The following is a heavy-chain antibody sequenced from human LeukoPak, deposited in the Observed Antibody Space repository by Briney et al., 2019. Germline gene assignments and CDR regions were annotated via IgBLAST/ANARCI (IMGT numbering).Heavy chain of an antibody. J-gene: IGHJ4*02. CDR2: INHSGSS. CDR3: ARGQERQVRLQPFHY. D-gene: IGHD1-1*01. V-gene: IGHV4-34*01. Sequence: SQTLSLTYAVYGESFSRYYQNWIRQPPAKGLECIGEINHSGSSNYNPSLKSRVTISVDTSKNQFSLKLSSVTAADTAVYYCARGQERQVRLQPFHYWGQGTLVTVSS. CDR1: GESFSRYY.